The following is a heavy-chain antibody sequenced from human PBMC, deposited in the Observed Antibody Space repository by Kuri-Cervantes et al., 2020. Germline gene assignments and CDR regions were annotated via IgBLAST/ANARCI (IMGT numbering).Heavy chain of an antibody. Sequence: GGSLRLSCAASGFTFSDHYMDWVRQAPGKGLEWVGRIRDKANSYTTEYAASVKGRFTISRDDSMNSLYLQMNSLRAEDTAVYYCAKRRGPGAAAFDYWGQGTLVTVSS. J-gene: IGHJ4*02. CDR2: IRDKANSYTT. CDR3: AKRRGPGAAAFDY. D-gene: IGHD6-13*01. V-gene: IGHV3-72*01. CDR1: GFTFSDHY.